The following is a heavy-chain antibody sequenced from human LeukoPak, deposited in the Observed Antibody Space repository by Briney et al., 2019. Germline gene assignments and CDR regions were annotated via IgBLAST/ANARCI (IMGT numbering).Heavy chain of an antibody. CDR2: INHSGST. Sequence: SETLSLTCAVYGGSFSGYYWSWIRQPPGKGLEWIGEINHSGSTNYNPSLKSRVTISVDTSKNQFSLKLSSVTAADTAVYYCARVLAAAGNNWFDLWGQGTLVTVSS. D-gene: IGHD6-13*01. CDR3: ARVLAAAGNNWFDL. J-gene: IGHJ5*02. V-gene: IGHV4-34*01. CDR1: GGSFSGYY.